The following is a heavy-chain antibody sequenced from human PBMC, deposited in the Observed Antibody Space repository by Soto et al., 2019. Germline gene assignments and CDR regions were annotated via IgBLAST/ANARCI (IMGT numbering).Heavy chain of an antibody. CDR1: GYKFGSAW. J-gene: IGHJ5*02. CDR3: ARQLRHICGS. V-gene: IGHV5-51*01. Sequence: PGESLKISCKGVGYKFGSAWIGWVRQMPGKGLEWIGIIKPGTSDIRYSPSCRGHVTISADEAVSTAYLQWSSLKASDTAMYYCARQLRHICGSWGQGTLVTVAS. D-gene: IGHD3-3*02. CDR2: IKPGTSDI.